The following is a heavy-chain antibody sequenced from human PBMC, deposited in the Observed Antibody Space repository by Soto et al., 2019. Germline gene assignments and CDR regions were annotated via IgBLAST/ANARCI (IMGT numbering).Heavy chain of an antibody. D-gene: IGHD2-15*01. CDR1: GGSFSGYY. V-gene: IGHV4-34*01. J-gene: IGHJ4*02. CDR3: ARGFVLRHFDY. Sequence: SETLSLTCAVYGGSFSGYYWSWIRQPPGKGLEWIGEINHSGSTNYNPSLKSRVTISVDTSKNQFSLKLSSVTAADTAVYCCARGFVLRHFDYWGQGTLVTVSS. CDR2: INHSGST.